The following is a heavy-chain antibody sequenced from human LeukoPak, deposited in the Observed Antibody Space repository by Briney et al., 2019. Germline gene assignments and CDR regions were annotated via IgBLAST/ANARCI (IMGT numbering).Heavy chain of an antibody. CDR2: ISGGGGST. Sequence: PGGSLRLSCAASGFTFSSYAMSWVRQAPGKGLEWVSAISGGGGSTYYADSVKGRFTISRDNSKNTLYLQMNSLRAEDTAVYYCAKGHYCTNGVCYDYYYYGMDVWGQGTTVTVSS. J-gene: IGHJ6*02. CDR3: AKGHYCTNGVCYDYYYYGMDV. V-gene: IGHV3-23*01. D-gene: IGHD2-8*01. CDR1: GFTFSSYA.